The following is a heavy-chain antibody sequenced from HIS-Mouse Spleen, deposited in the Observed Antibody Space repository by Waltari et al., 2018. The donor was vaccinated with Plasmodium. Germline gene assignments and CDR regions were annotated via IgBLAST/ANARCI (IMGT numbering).Heavy chain of an antibody. Sequence: EVQLVESGGGLVQPVGSLRLSCAASGCTFSSYWMSWVRQAPGKGLEWVANIKQDGSEKYYVDSVKGRFTISRDNAKNSLYLQMNSLRAEDTAVYYCASSWYWYFDLWGRGTLVTVSS. CDR2: IKQDGSEK. D-gene: IGHD6-13*01. V-gene: IGHV3-7*01. CDR3: ASSWYWYFDL. CDR1: GCTFSSYW. J-gene: IGHJ2*01.